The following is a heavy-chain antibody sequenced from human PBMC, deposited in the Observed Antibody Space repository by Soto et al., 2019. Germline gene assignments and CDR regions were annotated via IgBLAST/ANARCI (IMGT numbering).Heavy chain of an antibody. Sequence: QITLKESGPTLVKPTQTLTLTCTFSGFSLSTSGVGVGWIRQPPGKALEWLALIYWDDDKRYSPSLKSSLTITKDTSTNQVVLTMTNMDPVATATYYCAHSLIGYYYDSSGSNWFDPWGQGTLVTVSS. CDR1: GFSLSTSGVG. J-gene: IGHJ5*02. D-gene: IGHD3-22*01. CDR2: IYWDDDK. CDR3: AHSLIGYYYDSSGSNWFDP. V-gene: IGHV2-5*02.